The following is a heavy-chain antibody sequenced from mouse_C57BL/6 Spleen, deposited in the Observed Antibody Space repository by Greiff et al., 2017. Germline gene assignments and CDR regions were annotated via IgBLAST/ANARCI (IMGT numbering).Heavy chain of an antibody. Sequence: EVKLQESGPGLVKPSQSLSLTCSVTGYSITSGYYWNWIRQFPGNKLEWMGYISYDGSNNYNPSLKNRISISRDTPKNQFFLKFNSVSTEDTAPYYCAKDRRDYYTMYYSGEGASVTLSS. CDR3: AKDRRDYYTMYY. J-gene: IGHJ4*01. CDR2: ISYDGSN. V-gene: IGHV3-6*01. CDR1: GYSITSGYY.